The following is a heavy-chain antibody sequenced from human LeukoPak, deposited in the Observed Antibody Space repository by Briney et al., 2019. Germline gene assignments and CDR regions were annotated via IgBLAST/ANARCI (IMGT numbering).Heavy chain of an antibody. D-gene: IGHD1-26*01. Sequence: GGSLRLSCAASGFTSSSYSMNWVRQAPGKGLEWVSSISTSSSYIYYADSVKGRFTISRDNAKNSLYLQMNSLRAEDTAVYYCARGSEWELLSCDFWGQGTVVTVSS. CDR1: GFTSSSYS. CDR2: ISTSSSYI. CDR3: ARGSEWELLSCDF. J-gene: IGHJ4*02. V-gene: IGHV3-21*01.